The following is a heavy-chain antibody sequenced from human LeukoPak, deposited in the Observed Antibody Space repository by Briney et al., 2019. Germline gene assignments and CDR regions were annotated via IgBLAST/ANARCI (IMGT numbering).Heavy chain of an antibody. V-gene: IGHV3-30*18. Sequence: GRSLRLSCAASGFTFSSYGMHWVRQAPGKGLEWVAVISYDGSNKYYADSVKGRFTISRDNSKNTLYLQMNSLRAEDTAEYYCAKELYSSSWYENFDYWGQGALVTVSS. CDR2: ISYDGSNK. CDR3: AKELYSSSWYENFDY. CDR1: GFTFSSYG. J-gene: IGHJ4*02. D-gene: IGHD6-13*01.